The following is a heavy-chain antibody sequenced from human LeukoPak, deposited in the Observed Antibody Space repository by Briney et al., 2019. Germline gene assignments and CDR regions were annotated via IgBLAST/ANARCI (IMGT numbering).Heavy chain of an antibody. CDR1: GGSISSGSYY. V-gene: IGHV4-61*02. Sequence: PSQTLSLTCTVSGGSISSGSYYGSWIRQPAGKGLEWIGRIYTSGSTNYNPSLKSRVTISVDTSKNQFSLKLSSVTAADTAVYYCARDGDSLIAAADPYYFDYWGQGTLVTVSS. CDR2: IYTSGST. D-gene: IGHD6-13*01. CDR3: ARDGDSLIAAADPYYFDY. J-gene: IGHJ4*02.